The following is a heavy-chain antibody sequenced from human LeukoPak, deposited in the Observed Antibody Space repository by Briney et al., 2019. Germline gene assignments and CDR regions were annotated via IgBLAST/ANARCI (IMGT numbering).Heavy chain of an antibody. J-gene: IGHJ4*02. Sequence: SGTLSLTCTVSGGSISSYYWSWIRQPAGKGLEWIGRIYTSGSTNYNPSLKSRVTMSVDTSKNQFSLKLNSVTAADTAVYYCARAEINTADFDYWGQGTLVTVSS. CDR3: ARAEINTADFDY. CDR2: IYTSGST. V-gene: IGHV4-4*07. CDR1: GGSISSYY. D-gene: IGHD5-18*01.